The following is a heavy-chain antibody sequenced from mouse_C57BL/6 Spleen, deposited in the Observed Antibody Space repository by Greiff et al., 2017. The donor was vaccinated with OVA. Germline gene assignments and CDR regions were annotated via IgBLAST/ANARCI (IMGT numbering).Heavy chain of an antibody. J-gene: IGHJ2*01. CDR2: IDPENGDT. V-gene: IGHV14-4*01. CDR1: GFNIKDDY. Sequence: VQLQQSGAELVRPGASVKLSCTASGFNIKDDYMHWVKQRPEQGLEWIGWIDPENGDTEYASKFQGKATITADTSSNTAYLQPSSLTSEDTAVYYCTTGRRYYFDYWGQGTTLTVSS. CDR3: TTGRRYYFDY.